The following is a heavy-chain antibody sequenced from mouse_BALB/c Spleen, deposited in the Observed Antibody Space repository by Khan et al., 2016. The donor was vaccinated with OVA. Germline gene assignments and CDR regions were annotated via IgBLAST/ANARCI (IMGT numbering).Heavy chain of an antibody. J-gene: IGHJ3*01. CDR1: GYTFTDFT. CDR3: TRGGGGNRFAY. CDR2: ISTYYGDA. V-gene: IGHV1S137*01. Sequence: QIQLVQSGAELVRPGVSVKISCKGSGYTFTDFTMHWVKLSHAMSLEWIGVISTYYGDATYNQKFKDKATMTVDKSSSTAYMELASLTSEDSAIFYCTRGGGGNRFAYWGQGTLVTVSA.